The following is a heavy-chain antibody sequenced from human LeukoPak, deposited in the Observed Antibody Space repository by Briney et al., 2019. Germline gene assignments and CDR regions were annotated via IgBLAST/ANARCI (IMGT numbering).Heavy chain of an antibody. CDR2: VIPILGTT. J-gene: IGHJ5*02. Sequence: SVKVSCKASGGTFSTYAISWVRQAPGQGLEWMGGVIPILGTTNYAQKFQGRVTITTDESTSTAHMEVSSLRSEDTAVYYCARDVSDELRAALYNWFDPWGQGTLVTVSS. V-gene: IGHV1-69*05. CDR3: ARDVSDELRAALYNWFDP. CDR1: GGTFSTYA. D-gene: IGHD2-15*01.